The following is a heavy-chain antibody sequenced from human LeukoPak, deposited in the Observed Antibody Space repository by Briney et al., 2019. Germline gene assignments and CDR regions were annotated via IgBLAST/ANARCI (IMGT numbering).Heavy chain of an antibody. CDR1: GYSFTSYW. V-gene: IGHV5-10-1*01. CDR3: AISYYTITDY. Sequence: GESLKISCKGSGYSFTSYWISWVRQMPGKGLEWMGRIDPSDSYTNDSPSFQGHVTISADKSISTAYLQWSSLKASDTAMYYCAISYYTITDYWGQGTLVTVSS. CDR2: IDPSDSYT. D-gene: IGHD5-24*01. J-gene: IGHJ4*02.